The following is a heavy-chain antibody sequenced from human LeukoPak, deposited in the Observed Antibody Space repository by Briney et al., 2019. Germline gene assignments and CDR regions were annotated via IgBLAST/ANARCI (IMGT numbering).Heavy chain of an antibody. D-gene: IGHD3-3*01. J-gene: IGHJ1*01. CDR2: IYSSSATT. CDR3: AGSTVWSGIFQY. Sequence: GGSLTLSCAASGFTFSYYSMTWVRQAPGQGLDWISYIYSSSATTYSGDSVEGRFIISRDNAKNSLFLQINSLRAEDTAVYYCAGSTVWSGIFQYWGQGTLVTVSS. V-gene: IGHV3-48*01. CDR1: GFTFSYYS.